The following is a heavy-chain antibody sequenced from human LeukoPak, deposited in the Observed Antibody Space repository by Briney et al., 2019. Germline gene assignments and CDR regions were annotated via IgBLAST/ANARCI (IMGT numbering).Heavy chain of an antibody. D-gene: IGHD3-22*01. Sequence: SETLSLTCTVSGGSLSSGSYYWRWIRQPAGKGLEWIGRSYTSGSTNYNPSLKSRVTISVDTSKNQFSLKLSSVTAADTAVYYCARETYYYDSSGHDYWGQGTLVTVSS. CDR2: SYTSGST. J-gene: IGHJ4*02. V-gene: IGHV4-61*02. CDR3: ARETYYYDSSGHDY. CDR1: GGSLSSGSYY.